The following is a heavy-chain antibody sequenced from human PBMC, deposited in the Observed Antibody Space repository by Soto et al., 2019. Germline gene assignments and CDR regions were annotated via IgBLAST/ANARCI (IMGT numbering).Heavy chain of an antibody. Sequence: KPSETLSLTCAVYGGSFSGYYWSWIRQPPGKGLEWIGEINHSGSTNYNPSLKSRVTISVDTSKNQFSLKLSSVTAADTAVYYCARVTCSSTSCYLGYWGQGTLVTVSS. CDR3: ARVTCSSTSCYLGY. V-gene: IGHV4-34*01. CDR1: GGSFSGYY. J-gene: IGHJ4*02. CDR2: INHSGST. D-gene: IGHD2-2*01.